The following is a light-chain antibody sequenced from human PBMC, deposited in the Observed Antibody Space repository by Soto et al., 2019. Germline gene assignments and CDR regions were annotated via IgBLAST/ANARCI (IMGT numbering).Light chain of an antibody. CDR3: QQYGSSPLT. Sequence: IVLTQSPGTLSLSPGERATLSCRASQSLSNSFIAWYQQKPGQAPRLLIYDTSSRATGIPDRFSGSGSGTDFTLTISRLEPEDFSVFYCQQYGSSPLTFGGGTKV. J-gene: IGKJ4*01. CDR2: DTS. CDR1: QSLSNSF. V-gene: IGKV3-20*01.